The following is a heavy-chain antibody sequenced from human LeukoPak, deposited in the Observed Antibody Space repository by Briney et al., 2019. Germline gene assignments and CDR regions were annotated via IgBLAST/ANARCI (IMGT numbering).Heavy chain of an antibody. V-gene: IGHV3-21*01. CDR3: ARPYCSSTSCYGTDYYYGMDV. D-gene: IGHD2-2*01. Sequence: GGSLRLSCAASGFTFSSYSMNWVRQAPGKGLEWVSSISSSSSYIYYADSVKGRFTISRDNARNSLYLQMNSLRAEDTAVYYCARPYCSSTSCYGTDYYYGMDVWGQGTTVTVSS. CDR2: ISSSSSYI. CDR1: GFTFSSYS. J-gene: IGHJ6*02.